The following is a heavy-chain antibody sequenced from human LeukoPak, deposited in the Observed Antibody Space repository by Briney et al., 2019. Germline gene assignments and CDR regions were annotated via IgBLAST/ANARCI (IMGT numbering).Heavy chain of an antibody. Sequence: GGSLRLSCTVSGFTFSSYWMSWVRQAPGKGLEWVANIKQDGSEKYYVDSVKGRFTISRDNAKNSLYLQMNSLRAEDTVVYYCARDATGAFDIWGQGTMVTVSS. CDR2: IKQDGSEK. J-gene: IGHJ3*02. D-gene: IGHD1-14*01. CDR1: GFTFSSYW. CDR3: ARDATGAFDI. V-gene: IGHV3-7*01.